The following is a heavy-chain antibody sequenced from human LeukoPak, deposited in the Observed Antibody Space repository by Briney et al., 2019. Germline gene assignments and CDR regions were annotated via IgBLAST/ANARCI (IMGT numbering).Heavy chain of an antibody. CDR2: IKQDGSEK. V-gene: IGHV3-7*03. D-gene: IGHD5-18*01. J-gene: IGHJ4*02. CDR1: GFTFSSYW. Sequence: GGSLRLSCAASGFTFSSYWMSWVRQAPGKGLEWVANIKQDGSEKYYADSVKGRFTISRDNAKNSLYLQMNSLRAEDTAVYYCARAELWSTSDFDYWGQGTLVTVSS. CDR3: ARAELWSTSDFDY.